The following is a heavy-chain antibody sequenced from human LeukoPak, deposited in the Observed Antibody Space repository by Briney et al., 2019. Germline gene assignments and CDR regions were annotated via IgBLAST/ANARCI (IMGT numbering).Heavy chain of an antibody. V-gene: IGHV4-4*07. CDR1: GGSISSYY. J-gene: IGHJ6*03. CDR2: IYTSGST. D-gene: IGHD3-16*02. Sequence: PSETLSLTCTVSGGSISSYYWSWIRQPAGKGLEWIGRIYTSGSTNYNPSLKSRVTMSVDTSKNQFSLKLSSVTAADTAVYYCARVKFGGVIEAYYYYMDVWGKGTTVTVSS. CDR3: ARVKFGGVIEAYYYYMDV.